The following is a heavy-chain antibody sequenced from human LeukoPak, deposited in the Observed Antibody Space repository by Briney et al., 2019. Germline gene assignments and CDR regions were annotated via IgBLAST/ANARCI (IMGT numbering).Heavy chain of an antibody. D-gene: IGHD2-15*01. CDR2: ISAYNGNT. V-gene: IGHV1-18*01. Sequence: ASVKVSCKASGYTFTSYGISRVRQAPGQGLEWMGWISAYNGNTNYAQKLQGRATMTTDTSTSTAYMELRSLRSDDTAVYYCARDSDCSGGSCHFDYWGQGTLVTVSS. J-gene: IGHJ4*02. CDR3: ARDSDCSGGSCHFDY. CDR1: GYTFTSYG.